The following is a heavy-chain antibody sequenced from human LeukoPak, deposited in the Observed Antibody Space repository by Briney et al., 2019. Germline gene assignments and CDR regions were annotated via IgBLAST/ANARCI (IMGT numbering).Heavy chain of an antibody. CDR3: AKDKGGYSYGPDYFDY. CDR1: GFTFDDYA. J-gene: IGHJ4*02. CDR2: ISGDGGST. Sequence: GGSLRLSCAASGFTFDDYAMHWVRQAPGKGLEWVSLISGDGGSTYCADSVKGRFTISRDNSKNSLYLQMNSLRTEDTALYYCAKDKGGYSYGPDYFDYWGQGTLVTVSS. V-gene: IGHV3-43*02. D-gene: IGHD5-18*01.